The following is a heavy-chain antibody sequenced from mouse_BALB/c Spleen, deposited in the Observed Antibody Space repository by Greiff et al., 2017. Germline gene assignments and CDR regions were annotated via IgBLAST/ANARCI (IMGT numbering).Heavy chain of an antibody. CDR3: ARGSYYGSSYWYFDV. D-gene: IGHD1-1*01. Sequence: QVQLQQPGAELVKPGASVKLSCKASGYTFTSYWMHWVKQRPGHGLEWIGEINPSNGRTNYNEKFKSKATLTVDKSSSTAYMQLSSLTSEDSAVYYCARGSYYGSSYWYFDVWGAGTTVTVSS. CDR1: GYTFTSYW. J-gene: IGHJ1*01. V-gene: IGHV1S81*02. CDR2: INPSNGRT.